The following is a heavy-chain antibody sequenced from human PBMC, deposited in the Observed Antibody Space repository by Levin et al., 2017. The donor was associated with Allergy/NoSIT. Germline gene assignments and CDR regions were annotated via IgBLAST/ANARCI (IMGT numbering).Heavy chain of an antibody. D-gene: IGHD5-12*01. Sequence: PGASVKVSCKASGYTFTSYGISWVRQAPGQGLEWMGWISAYNGNTNYAQKLQGRVTMTTDTSTSTAYMELRSLRSDDTAVYYCARGATNIVATPTHYWGQGTLVTVSS. CDR3: ARGATNIVATPTHY. V-gene: IGHV1-18*01. CDR2: ISAYNGNT. J-gene: IGHJ4*02. CDR1: GYTFTSYG.